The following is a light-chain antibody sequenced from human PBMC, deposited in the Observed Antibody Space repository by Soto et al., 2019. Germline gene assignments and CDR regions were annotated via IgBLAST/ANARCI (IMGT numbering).Light chain of an antibody. CDR3: QQRGDWPLT. CDR1: QSVSSY. V-gene: IGKV3-11*01. CDR2: DAS. J-gene: IGKJ5*01. Sequence: EIVLTQSPATLSLSPVERATPSCRASQSVSSYLAWYQQKPGQAPRLLIYDASNRATGIPARFSGSGSGTDFTLTISSLEPEDFAVYYCQQRGDWPLTFGQGTRLE.